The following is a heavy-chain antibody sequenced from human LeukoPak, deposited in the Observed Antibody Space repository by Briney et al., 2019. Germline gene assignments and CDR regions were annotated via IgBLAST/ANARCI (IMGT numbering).Heavy chain of an antibody. CDR2: IYSGGST. J-gene: IGHJ6*02. CDR3: ARVRSQYYYYGMDV. Sequence: GGSLRLSCAASGFTVSSNYMSWVRQAPGKGLEWVSVIYSGGSTYYADSVKGRFTVSRDNSKNTLYLQMNSLRAEDTAVYYCARVRSQYYYYGMDVWGQGTTVTVSS. V-gene: IGHV3-53*01. CDR1: GFTVSSNY.